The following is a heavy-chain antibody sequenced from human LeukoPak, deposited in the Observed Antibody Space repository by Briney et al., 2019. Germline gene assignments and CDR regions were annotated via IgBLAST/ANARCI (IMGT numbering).Heavy chain of an antibody. D-gene: IGHD3-9*01. V-gene: IGHV3-21*01. CDR3: AREPYDILTGYLDRYFDL. Sequence: GGSLRLSCAASGFTFSSYSMNWVRQAPGKGLEWVSSISSSSSYIYYADSVKGRFTISRDNAKNSLYLQKNSLKAEDTAVYYCAREPYDILTGYLDRYFDLWGRGTLVTVSS. J-gene: IGHJ2*01. CDR1: GFTFSSYS. CDR2: ISSSSSYI.